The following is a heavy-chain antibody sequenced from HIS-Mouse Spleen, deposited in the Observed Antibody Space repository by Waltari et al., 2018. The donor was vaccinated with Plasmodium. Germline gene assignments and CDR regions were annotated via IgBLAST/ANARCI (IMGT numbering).Heavy chain of an antibody. Sequence: EVQLVQSGAEVKKPGESLKISCKGSGYSFTSYWIGWVRQMPGKGLEWMGIIDPGDADTGSRPSFQGQVTISADKSISTAYLQWSSLKASDTAMYYCARPSANWGSESNWYFDLWGRGTLVTVSS. CDR3: ARPSANWGSESNWYFDL. CDR2: IDPGDADT. J-gene: IGHJ2*01. V-gene: IGHV5-51*01. CDR1: GYSFTSYW. D-gene: IGHD7-27*01.